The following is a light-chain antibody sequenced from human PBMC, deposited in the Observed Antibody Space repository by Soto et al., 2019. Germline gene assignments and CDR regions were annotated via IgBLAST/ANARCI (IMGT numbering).Light chain of an antibody. Sequence: DIVMTQTPLSSPVTLGQPASITCRSSQSLVHSDGNTYLNWLQQRPGQPPRLLIYKISNRMSGVPDRFSGSGAGTEFTLKISRVEAEDVGVDYCMQTTNFPTWTFGQGTKVEIK. CDR1: QSLVHSDGNTY. CDR2: KIS. J-gene: IGKJ1*01. CDR3: MQTTNFPTWT. V-gene: IGKV2-24*01.